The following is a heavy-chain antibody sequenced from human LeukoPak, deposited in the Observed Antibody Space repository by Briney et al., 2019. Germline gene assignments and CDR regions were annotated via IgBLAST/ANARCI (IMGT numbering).Heavy chain of an antibody. V-gene: IGHV3-30*02. CDR1: EFTFSSYG. Sequence: PGGSLRLSCAASEFTFSSYGMHWVRQAPGKGLEWVAFIRYDGNNKYYADSVKGRFTISRDNSKNTLYLQMNSLRAEDTAVYYCATRTVNVPFYYYYYMDVWGKGTTVTVSS. CDR2: IRYDGNNK. CDR3: ATRTVNVPFYYYYYMDV. J-gene: IGHJ6*03. D-gene: IGHD3-3*01.